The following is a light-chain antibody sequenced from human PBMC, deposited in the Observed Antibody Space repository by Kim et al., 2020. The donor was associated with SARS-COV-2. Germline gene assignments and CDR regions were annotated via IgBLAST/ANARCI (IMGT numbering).Light chain of an antibody. Sequence: SASVGAPVPVTCRARQGISSWLAWYQQQPGKAPKRLIYAASSLQSGVTSRFSGSGSGPDFTLTISSLQPEDFATYYCQQANSFPLTFGGGTKLEF. CDR3: QQANSFPLT. J-gene: IGKJ4*01. V-gene: IGKV1-12*01. CDR2: AAS. CDR1: QGISSW.